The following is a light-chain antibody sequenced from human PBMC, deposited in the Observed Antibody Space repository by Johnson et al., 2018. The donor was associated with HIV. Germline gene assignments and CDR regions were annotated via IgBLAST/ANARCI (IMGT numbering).Light chain of an antibody. V-gene: IGLV1-51*01. CDR1: SSNIGNNY. Sequence: HSVLTQPPSFPAAPGQTVTISCSGSSSNIGNNYVSWYQQLPGTAPKLLIYDNDKRPSGIPDLFSGSKSGTSATLGITGLQTGDEADYYCGTWDSGLGALYVFGTGTKVTVL. J-gene: IGLJ1*01. CDR2: DND. CDR3: GTWDSGLGALYV.